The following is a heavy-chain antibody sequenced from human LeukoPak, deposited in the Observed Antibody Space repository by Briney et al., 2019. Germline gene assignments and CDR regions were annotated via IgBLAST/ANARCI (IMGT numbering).Heavy chain of an antibody. Sequence: GGFLRLSCAVSGITLSNYGMSWVRQAPGKGLEWVAGLSGSGGGTNYADSVQGRFTISRDNPKDTLYLQMNSLRAEDTAVYFCAKRGVVIRVFLVGFHKEAYYFDSWGQGALVTVSS. J-gene: IGHJ4*02. V-gene: IGHV3-23*01. D-gene: IGHD3-10*01. CDR3: AKRGVVIRVFLVGFHKEAYYFDS. CDR2: LSGSGGGT. CDR1: GITLSNYG.